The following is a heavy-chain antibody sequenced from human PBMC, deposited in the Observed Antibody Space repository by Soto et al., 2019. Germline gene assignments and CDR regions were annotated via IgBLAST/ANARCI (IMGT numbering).Heavy chain of an antibody. D-gene: IGHD2-2*01. V-gene: IGHV1-18*01. Sequence: GASVKVSCKASGYTFTSYGISWVRQAPGKGLEWMGWISAYNGNTNYAQKLQGRVTMTTDTSTSTAYMELRSLRSDDTAVYYCARDVCISTSCYLGYWGQGTLVTVSS. CDR2: ISAYNGNT. CDR1: GYTFTSYG. J-gene: IGHJ4*02. CDR3: ARDVCISTSCYLGY.